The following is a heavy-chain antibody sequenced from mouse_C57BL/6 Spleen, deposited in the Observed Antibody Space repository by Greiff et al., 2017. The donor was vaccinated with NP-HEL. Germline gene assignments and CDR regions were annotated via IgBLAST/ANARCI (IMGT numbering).Heavy chain of an antibody. V-gene: IGHV1-22*01. CDR2: INPKNGGT. CDR3: ARRVYDDYDWFAY. CDR1: GYTFTDYN. Sequence: EVQLQQSGPELVKPGASVKMSCKASGYTFTDYNMHWVKQSHGKSLEWIGYINPKNGGTSYNQKFKGKATLTVNKSSSTAYMEFRSLTSEDSAVYYCARRVYDDYDWFAYWGQGTLVTVSA. D-gene: IGHD2-4*01. J-gene: IGHJ3*01.